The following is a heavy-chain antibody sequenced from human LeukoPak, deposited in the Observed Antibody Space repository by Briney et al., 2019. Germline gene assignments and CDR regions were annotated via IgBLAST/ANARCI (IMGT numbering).Heavy chain of an antibody. Sequence: PGGSLRLSCAASGFTFSSYGMHWVRQAPGKGLEWVAFIRYDGGNKYYADSVKGRFTISRDNSKNMLYLQMNSLRAEDTAVYYCAKIYSSGYYYDYWGQGTLVTVSS. V-gene: IGHV3-30*02. CDR1: GFTFSSYG. D-gene: IGHD3-22*01. CDR3: AKIYSSGYYYDY. J-gene: IGHJ4*02. CDR2: IRYDGGNK.